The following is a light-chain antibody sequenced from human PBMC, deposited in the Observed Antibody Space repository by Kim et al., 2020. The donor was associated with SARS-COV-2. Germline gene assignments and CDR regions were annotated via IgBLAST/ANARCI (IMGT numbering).Light chain of an antibody. CDR1: QSVSSSY. CDR2: GAS. Sequence: SPGERATLSCRASQSVSSSYLAWYQQKPGQAPRLLIYGASSRATGIPDRFSGNGSGTDFTLTISRLESEDFAVYYCQQFGSSPLTFGGGTKVDIK. V-gene: IGKV3-20*01. CDR3: QQFGSSPLT. J-gene: IGKJ4*01.